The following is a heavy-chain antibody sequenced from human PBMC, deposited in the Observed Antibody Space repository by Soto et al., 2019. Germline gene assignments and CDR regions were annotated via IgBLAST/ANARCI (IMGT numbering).Heavy chain of an antibody. J-gene: IGHJ4*02. CDR2: IIPIFGTA. CDR3: ASSPTAAGINFFDY. V-gene: IGHV1-69*13. Sequence: SVKISCKASGGTFRSSAISWVRQAPGQGLEWMGGIIPIFGTANYAQKFQGRVTITADESTSTAYMELSSLRSEDTAVYYCASSPTAAGINFFDYWGQGTLVTVSS. CDR1: GGTFRSSA. D-gene: IGHD6-13*01.